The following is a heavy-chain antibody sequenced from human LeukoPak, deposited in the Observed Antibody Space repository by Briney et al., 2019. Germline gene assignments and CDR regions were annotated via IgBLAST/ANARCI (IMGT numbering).Heavy chain of an antibody. CDR2: INHSGST. CDR3: ARGGRTFWSGPANWFDP. V-gene: IGHV4-34*01. Sequence: SETLSLTCAVYGGSFSGYYWSWIRQPPGKGLEWIGEINHSGSTNYNPSLKSRVTISVDTSKNQFSLKLSSVTAADTAVYYCARGGRTFWSGPANWFDPWGQGTLVTVSS. J-gene: IGHJ5*02. D-gene: IGHD3-3*01. CDR1: GGSFSGYY.